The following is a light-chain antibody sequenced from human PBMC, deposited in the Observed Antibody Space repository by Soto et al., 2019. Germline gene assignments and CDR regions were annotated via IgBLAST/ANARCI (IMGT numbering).Light chain of an antibody. CDR3: SSYTSSSTLV. V-gene: IGLV2-14*03. Sequence: SVLTQPASVSGSPGQSITISCTGTSSDVGGYDYVSWYQQHPAKAPKLMIYAVSNRPSGVSNRFSGSKSGNTASLTISGLQADDEADYYCSSYTSSSTLVFGGGTKLTVL. CDR2: AVS. CDR1: SSDVGGYDY. J-gene: IGLJ2*01.